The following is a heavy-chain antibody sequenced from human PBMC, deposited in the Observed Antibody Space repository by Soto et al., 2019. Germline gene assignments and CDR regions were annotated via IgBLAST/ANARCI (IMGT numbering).Heavy chain of an antibody. CDR3: ARGARRSGPHAEYFQH. Sequence: GGSLRLSCAASGFTFSDYYMSWIRQAPGKGLEWVSYISSSSSYTNYADSVKGRFTISRDNAKNSLYLQMNSLRAEDTAVYYCARGARRSGPHAEYFQHWGQGTLVTVSS. CDR1: GFTFSDYY. CDR2: ISSSSSYT. D-gene: IGHD6-19*01. V-gene: IGHV3-11*06. J-gene: IGHJ1*01.